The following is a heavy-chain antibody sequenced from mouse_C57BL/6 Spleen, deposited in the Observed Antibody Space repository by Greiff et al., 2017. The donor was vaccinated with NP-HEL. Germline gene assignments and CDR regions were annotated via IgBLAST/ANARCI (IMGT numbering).Heavy chain of an antibody. Sequence: VQLQQSGPELVKPGASVKISCKASGYSFTDYNMNWVKQSNGKSLEWIGVINPNYGTTSYNQKFKGKATLTVDQSSSTAYMQLNSLTSEDSAVYYCARPEYYGSSYDPFAYWGQGTLVTVSA. D-gene: IGHD1-1*01. CDR3: ARPEYYGSSYDPFAY. J-gene: IGHJ3*01. CDR2: INPNYGTT. V-gene: IGHV1-39*01. CDR1: GYSFTDYN.